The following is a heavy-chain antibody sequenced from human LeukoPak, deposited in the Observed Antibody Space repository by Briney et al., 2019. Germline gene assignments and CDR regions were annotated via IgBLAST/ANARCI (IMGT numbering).Heavy chain of an antibody. CDR1: GFTFSSYA. Sequence: GGSLRLSCAASGFTFSSYAMSWVRQAPGKGLEWVSAISGSGGSTYYADSVKGRFTISRDNSKNTLYLQMNSLRAEDTAVYFCAPDLRGAAWSLDYWGQGTLVTVSS. CDR3: APDLRGAAWSLDY. CDR2: ISGSGGST. J-gene: IGHJ4*02. D-gene: IGHD2-15*01. V-gene: IGHV3-23*01.